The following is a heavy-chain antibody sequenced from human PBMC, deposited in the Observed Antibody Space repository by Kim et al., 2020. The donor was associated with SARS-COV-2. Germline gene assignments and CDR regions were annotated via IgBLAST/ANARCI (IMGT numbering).Heavy chain of an antibody. D-gene: IGHD3-22*01. V-gene: IGHV1-69*01. J-gene: IGHJ2*01. Sequence: AMKFQGRVTINADESTTTAYMELSSLRSEDTAVYYCARCPDYYDRWYFDLWGRGTLVTVSS. CDR3: ARCPDYYDRWYFDL.